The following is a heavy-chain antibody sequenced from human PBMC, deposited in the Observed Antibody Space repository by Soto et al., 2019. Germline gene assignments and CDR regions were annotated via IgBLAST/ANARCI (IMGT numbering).Heavy chain of an antibody. V-gene: IGHV1-69*13. CDR2: IIPIFGTA. J-gene: IGHJ5*02. D-gene: IGHD2-2*01. CDR3: ARSGDIVVVPAANSLGFDP. CDR1: GGTFSSYA. Sequence: SVKVSCKASGGTFSSYAISWVRQAPGQGLEWMGGIIPIFGTANYAQKFQGRVTITADESTSTAYMELSSLRSEDTAVYYCARSGDIVVVPAANSLGFDPWGQGTLVTV.